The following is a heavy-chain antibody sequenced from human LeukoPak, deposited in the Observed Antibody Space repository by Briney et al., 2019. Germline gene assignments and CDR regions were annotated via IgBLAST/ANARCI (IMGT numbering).Heavy chain of an antibody. Sequence: HPGGSLRLSCAASGFTFSSYAMSWVRQAPGKGLECISGFSGSGGSTYYADSVKGRFTISRDNSKNTLYLQMNSLKSEDTAVYYCTRGGYYGSGSPFWGQGTLVTVSS. CDR3: TRGGYYGSGSPF. CDR1: GFTFSSYA. CDR2: FSGSGGST. V-gene: IGHV3-23*01. J-gene: IGHJ4*02. D-gene: IGHD3-10*01.